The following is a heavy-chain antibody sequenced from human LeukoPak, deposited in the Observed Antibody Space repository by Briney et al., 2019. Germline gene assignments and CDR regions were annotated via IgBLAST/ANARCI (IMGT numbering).Heavy chain of an antibody. D-gene: IGHD5-12*01. CDR2: IYPGDSDT. Sequence: GESLKISCKGSGYSFTSYWIGWVCQMPGKGLEWMGSIYPGDSDTRYSPSFQGQVTISADKSISTAYLQWSSLKASDTAMYYCARHGVATIPYFDYWGQGTLVTVSS. CDR1: GYSFTSYW. J-gene: IGHJ4*02. CDR3: ARHGVATIPYFDY. V-gene: IGHV5-51*01.